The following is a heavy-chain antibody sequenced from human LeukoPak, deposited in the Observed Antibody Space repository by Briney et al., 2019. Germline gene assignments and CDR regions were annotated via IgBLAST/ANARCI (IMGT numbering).Heavy chain of an antibody. CDR1: GGSFSGYY. V-gene: IGHV4-34*01. CDR2: INHSGST. D-gene: IGHD3-10*01. CDR3: ARAPTYYYGSGSYYQTYYYYYMDV. J-gene: IGHJ6*03. Sequence: SETLSLTCAVYGGSFSGYYWSWIRQPPGKGLEWIGEINHSGSTNYNPSLKSRVTISVDTSKNQFSLKLSSVTAADTAVYYCARAPTYYYGSGSYYQTYYYYYMDVWGKGTTVTISS.